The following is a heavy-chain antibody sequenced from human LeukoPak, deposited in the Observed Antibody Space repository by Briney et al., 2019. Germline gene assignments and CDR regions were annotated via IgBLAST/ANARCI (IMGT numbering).Heavy chain of an antibody. J-gene: IGHJ4*02. CDR2: VYSSGTT. V-gene: IGHV4-59*01. CDR1: GASISDYY. CDR3: ARVLQAVNYYGSGITY. D-gene: IGHD3-10*01. Sequence: SETLSLTCSVSGASISDYYWSWLRQPPGRGVEWIGYVYSSGTTSSNPSLKSRVTMSLDTSKSQFSLRLTSVIAADTAVYYCARVLQAVNYYGSGITYWGQGTLVTVSS.